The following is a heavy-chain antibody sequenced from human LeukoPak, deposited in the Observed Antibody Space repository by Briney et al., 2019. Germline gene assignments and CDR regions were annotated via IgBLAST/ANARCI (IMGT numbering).Heavy chain of an antibody. CDR1: GYTFTSYA. J-gene: IGHJ6*03. CDR3: ARVVGLSSGWGGGYYYYYMDV. CDR2: INTDTGNP. V-gene: IGHV7-4-1*02. D-gene: IGHD6-19*01. Sequence: CASVKVSCKASGYTFTSYAMNWVRQAPGQGLEWMGWINTDTGNPTYAQGFTGRFVFSLDTSVSTAYLQISSLKAEDTAVYYCARVVGLSSGWGGGYYYYYMDVWGKGTTVTVSS.